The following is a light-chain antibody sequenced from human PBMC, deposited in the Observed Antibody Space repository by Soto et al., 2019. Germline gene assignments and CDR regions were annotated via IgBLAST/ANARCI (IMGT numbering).Light chain of an antibody. CDR2: GVS. CDR1: SSDVGGYNY. V-gene: IGLV2-14*01. CDR3: SSYTSSSTRV. Sequence: SALTQPASVSGSPGQSITISCTGTSSDVGGYNYVSWYQHHPGKAPELMIFGVSNRPSGVSHRFSGSKSGNTASLTISGLQTEDEGDYYCSSYTSSSTRVFGTGTKVTVL. J-gene: IGLJ1*01.